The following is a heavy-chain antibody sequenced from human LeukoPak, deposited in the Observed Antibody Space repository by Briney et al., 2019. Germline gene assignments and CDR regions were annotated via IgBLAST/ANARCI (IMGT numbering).Heavy chain of an antibody. CDR1: GGSISSGPYS. D-gene: IGHD3-22*01. V-gene: IGHV4-30-4*07. J-gene: IGHJ4*02. CDR2: IYHSGSA. CDR3: ARAKDSSGYYSPYYFDN. Sequence: SETLSLTCTVSGGSISSGPYSWAWIRQPLGKGLEWIGYIYHSGSASYNPSLMSRLTISVDTSKNQFSLKLSSVTAADTAVYYCARAKDSSGYYSPYYFDNWGQGTLVTVSS.